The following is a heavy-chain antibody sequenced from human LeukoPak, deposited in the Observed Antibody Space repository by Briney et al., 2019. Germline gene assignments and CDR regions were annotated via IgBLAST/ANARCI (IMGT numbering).Heavy chain of an antibody. D-gene: IGHD3-16*01. CDR1: EFTFSSYS. CDR2: ISRSSTYI. Sequence: PGGSLRLSCAASEFTFSSYSMNWVRQAPGKGLEWVSSISRSSTYIYYADSVKGRFTISRDNAKNSLYLQMNSLRADDTAVYYCARAPQGDYYMDVWGKGTTVTVSS. V-gene: IGHV3-21*01. CDR3: ARAPQGDYYMDV. J-gene: IGHJ6*03.